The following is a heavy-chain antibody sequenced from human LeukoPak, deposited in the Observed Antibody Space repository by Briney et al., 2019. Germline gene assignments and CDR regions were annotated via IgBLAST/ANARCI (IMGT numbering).Heavy chain of an antibody. CDR2: IYYSGST. Sequence: SETLSLTCTVSGESISGFYWNWIRQPPGKGLEWIGYIYYSGSTNYNPSLKSRVTISVDTSKNQFSLKLSSVTAADTAVYYCARGVLRFLENYYYYMDVWGKGTTVTVSS. V-gene: IGHV4-59*08. J-gene: IGHJ6*03. D-gene: IGHD3-3*01. CDR3: ARGVLRFLENYYYYMDV. CDR1: GESISGFY.